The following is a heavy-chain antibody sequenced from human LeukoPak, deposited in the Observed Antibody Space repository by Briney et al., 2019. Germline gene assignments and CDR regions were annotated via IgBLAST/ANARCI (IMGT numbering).Heavy chain of an antibody. CDR2: MNPNSGNT. J-gene: IGHJ4*02. Sequence: VXXAXXQGXXXMGWMNPNSGNTGYAQKFQGRVTMTRNTSISTAYMELSSLRSEDTAVYYCARGLSNRQQLVPGYWGQGTLVTVSS. V-gene: IGHV1-8*01. D-gene: IGHD6-13*01. CDR3: ARGLSNRQQLVPGY.